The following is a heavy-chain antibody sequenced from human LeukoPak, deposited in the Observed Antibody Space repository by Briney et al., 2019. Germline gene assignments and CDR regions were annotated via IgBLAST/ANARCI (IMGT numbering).Heavy chain of an antibody. J-gene: IGHJ5*02. Sequence: GGSLRLSCAASGFTFSSYWMSWVRQAPGKGLEWVANIKQDGSEKYYVDSVKGRFTISRDNAKNSLYLQMNSLRAEDTAVYYCARDPGVNYSESSGYSFPRGQGTLVTVSS. V-gene: IGHV3-7*01. CDR2: IKQDGSEK. CDR1: GFTFSSYW. CDR3: ARDPGVNYSESSGYSFP. D-gene: IGHD3-22*01.